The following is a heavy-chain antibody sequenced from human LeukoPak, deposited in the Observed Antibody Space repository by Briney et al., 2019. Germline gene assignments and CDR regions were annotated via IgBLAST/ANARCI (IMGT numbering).Heavy chain of an antibody. V-gene: IGHV1-2*02. CDR3: ARVREDYGDYPLEGAFDI. CDR2: INPNSGGT. Sequence: GASVKVSCKASGYTFTGYYMHWVRQAPGQGLEWMGWINPNSGGTNYAQKFQGRVTMTRDMSISTAYMELSRLRSGDTAVYYCARVREDYGDYPLEGAFDIWGQGTMVTVSS. CDR1: GYTFTGYY. D-gene: IGHD4-17*01. J-gene: IGHJ3*02.